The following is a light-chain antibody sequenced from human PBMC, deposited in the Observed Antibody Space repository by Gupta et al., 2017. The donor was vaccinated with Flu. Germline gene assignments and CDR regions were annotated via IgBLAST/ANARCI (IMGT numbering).Light chain of an antibody. CDR2: GAS. CDR3: QQDGSSTT. CDR1: QSVSSSY. J-gene: IGKJ2*01. V-gene: IGKV3-20*01. Sequence: PGTLSLSPGERATLSCRASQSVSSSYLDWYQQKPGQAPRLLIYGASSRANGIPDRFSGSGSGTDFTLTSSRREPEDFAVYYCQQDGSSTTFGQGTKLEIK.